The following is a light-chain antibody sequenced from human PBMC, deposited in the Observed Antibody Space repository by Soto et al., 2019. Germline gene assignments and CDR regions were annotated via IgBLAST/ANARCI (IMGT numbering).Light chain of an antibody. CDR3: QQYNSYSLT. J-gene: IGKJ4*01. Sequence: EIVLTHSPGTLSLSPEERATLSCRASQSVSSYLAWYQQKPGQAPRLLIYDASNRATGIPARFSGSGSGTDFTLTISSLEPEDFAVYYCQQYNSYSLTFGGGAKVDI. CDR2: DAS. V-gene: IGKV3-11*01. CDR1: QSVSSY.